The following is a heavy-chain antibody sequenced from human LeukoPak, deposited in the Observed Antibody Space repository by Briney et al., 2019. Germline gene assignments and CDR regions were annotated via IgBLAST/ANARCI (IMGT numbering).Heavy chain of an antibody. CDR2: MYSSGST. J-gene: IGHJ4*02. Sequence: SETLSLTCTISGGSINKYYWNWIRQPAGKGLEWIGRMYSSGSTSYNPSLKSRITMSIDTAKYQFSLNLNSVTAADTAVYYCAREITSGYYFLDSWGQGTLVTVSS. CDR3: AREITSGYYFLDS. D-gene: IGHD2/OR15-2a*01. CDR1: GGSINKYY. V-gene: IGHV4-4*07.